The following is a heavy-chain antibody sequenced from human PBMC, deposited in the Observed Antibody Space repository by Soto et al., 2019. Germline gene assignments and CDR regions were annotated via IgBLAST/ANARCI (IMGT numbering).Heavy chain of an antibody. CDR3: ARGVDYGDYYYYYMDV. D-gene: IGHD4-17*01. CDR1: GYTFTSYD. J-gene: IGHJ6*03. Sequence: ASVKVSCKASGYTFTSYDINWVRQATGQGLEWMGWMNPNSGNTGYAQKFQGRVTMTRNTSISTAYMELSGLRSEDTAVYYCARGVDYGDYYYYYMDVWGKGTTVTVS. CDR2: MNPNSGNT. V-gene: IGHV1-8*01.